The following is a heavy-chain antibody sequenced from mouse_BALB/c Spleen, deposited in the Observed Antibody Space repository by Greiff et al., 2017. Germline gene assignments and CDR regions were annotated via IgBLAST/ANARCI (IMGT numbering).Heavy chain of an antibody. CDR1: GFTFTDYY. J-gene: IGHJ4*01. CDR3: AREGAMDY. Sequence: EVKLQESGGGLVQPGGSLRLSCATSGFTFTDYYMSWVRQPPGKALEWLGFIRNKANGYTTEYSASVKGRFTISRDNSQSILYLQMNTLRAEDSATYYCAREGAMDYWGQGTSVTVSS. CDR2: IRNKANGYTT. V-gene: IGHV7-3*02.